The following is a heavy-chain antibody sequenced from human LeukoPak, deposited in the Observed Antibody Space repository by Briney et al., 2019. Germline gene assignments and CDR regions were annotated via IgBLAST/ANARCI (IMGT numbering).Heavy chain of an antibody. Sequence: GGSLRLSCAASGFTFSSYAMHWVRQAPGKGLEWVAVISYDGSNKYYADSVKGRFTISRDNSKNTLYLQMNSLRAEDTAVYYCARDSFYCGGDCYSGNWFDPWGQGTLVTVSS. J-gene: IGHJ5*02. CDR2: ISYDGSNK. CDR3: ARDSFYCGGDCYSGNWFDP. CDR1: GFTFSSYA. V-gene: IGHV3-30*04. D-gene: IGHD2-21*02.